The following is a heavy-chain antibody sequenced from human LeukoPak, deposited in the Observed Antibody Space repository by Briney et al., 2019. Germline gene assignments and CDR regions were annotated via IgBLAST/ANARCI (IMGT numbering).Heavy chain of an antibody. J-gene: IGHJ4*02. D-gene: IGHD1-26*01. CDR1: GGSISSYY. CDR3: ERSPCDELQPISDY. V-gene: IGHV4-59*12. CDR2: IYYSVSA. Sequence: SQTLSLTCPVSGGSISSYYWSWLRQPPPKGLEWIGYIYYSVSANYNPSLKSRVTISVDTPKNQFSLKLSSVTAADTAVYYFERSPCDELQPISDYWGQGTLVTVSS.